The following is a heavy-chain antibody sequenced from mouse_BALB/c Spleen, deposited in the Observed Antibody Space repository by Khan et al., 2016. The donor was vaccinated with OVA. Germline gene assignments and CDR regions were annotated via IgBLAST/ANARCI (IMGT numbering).Heavy chain of an antibody. CDR2: VSYSGNT. V-gene: IGHV3-2*02. J-gene: IGHJ2*01. CDR1: GYSITTDYA. Sequence: EVELVESGPGLVKPSQSLSLTCTVTGYSITTDYAWNWIRQFPGNKLEWMGFVSYSGNTKYNPSLKSRISITRDTSKNQFFLQLKSVTTEDTARYCCARVYGGHFDYWGQGTTLTVSS. D-gene: IGHD1-1*01. CDR3: ARVYGGHFDY.